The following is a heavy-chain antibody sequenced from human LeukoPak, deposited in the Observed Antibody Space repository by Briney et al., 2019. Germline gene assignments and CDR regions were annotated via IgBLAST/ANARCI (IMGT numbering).Heavy chain of an antibody. CDR1: GFTVSSNY. V-gene: IGHV3-66*01. J-gene: IGHJ4*02. CDR3: ATIASDSSGWYHFDY. D-gene: IGHD6-19*01. Sequence: GGSLRLSCAASGFTVSSNYMAWVRQAPGKGLEWVSFINSGGTTNYADSVKGRFTISRDNSKNTLYLQMNSLRAEDTAVYYCATIASDSSGWYHFDYWGQGALATVSS. CDR2: INSGGTT.